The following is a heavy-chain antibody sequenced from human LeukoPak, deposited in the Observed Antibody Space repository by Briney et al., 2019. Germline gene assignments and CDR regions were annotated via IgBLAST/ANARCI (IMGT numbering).Heavy chain of an antibody. V-gene: IGHV3-48*03. D-gene: IGHD2-2*01. CDR1: GFTFDDYA. J-gene: IGHJ4*02. CDR3: ARRYCSSTSCTLDY. CDR2: ISSSGTSI. Sequence: GGSLRLSCAASGFTFDDYAMNWVRQAPGKGLEWISYISSSGTSIYYADSVKGRFTISRDNAKNSLFLQMNSLRAEDTAVYYCARRYCSSTSCTLDYWGQGTLVTVSS.